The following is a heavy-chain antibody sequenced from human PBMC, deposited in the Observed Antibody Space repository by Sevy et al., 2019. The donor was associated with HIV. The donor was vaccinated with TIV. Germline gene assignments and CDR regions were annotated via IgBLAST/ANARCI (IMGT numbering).Heavy chain of an antibody. V-gene: IGHV3-30*04. Sequence: GGSLRLSCAASGFTFSDYAIHWVRQAPGKGLEWVALISSDGDNEYYGDSVKGRFTISRDTFKSTVFLQMNSLRPEDTAVYYCARDLPATIFGVLSLDPQSYYAMDVWGQGTPVTVSS. CDR2: ISSDGDNE. CDR1: GFTFSDYA. D-gene: IGHD3-3*01. CDR3: ARDLPATIFGVLSLDPQSYYAMDV. J-gene: IGHJ6*02.